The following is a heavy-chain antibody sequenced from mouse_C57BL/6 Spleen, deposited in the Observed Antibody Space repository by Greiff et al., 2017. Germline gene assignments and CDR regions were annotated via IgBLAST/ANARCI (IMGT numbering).Heavy chain of an antibody. CDR2: IDPSDSYT. CDR1: GYTFTSYW. J-gene: IGHJ4*01. V-gene: IGHV1-50*01. D-gene: IGHD2-4*01. Sequence: VQLQQPGAELVKPGASVKLSCKASGYTFTSYWMQWVKQRPGQGLEWIGEIDPSDSYTNYNQKFKGKATLTVDTSSSTAYMQLSSLTSEDSAVYYCARRAYDYDANYAMDYWGQGTSVTVSS. CDR3: ARRAYDYDANYAMDY.